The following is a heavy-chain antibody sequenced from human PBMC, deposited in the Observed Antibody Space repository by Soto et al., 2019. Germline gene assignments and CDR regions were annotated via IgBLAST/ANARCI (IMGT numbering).Heavy chain of an antibody. J-gene: IGHJ4*02. CDR3: ARHVVGYDLAFDF. D-gene: IGHD5-12*01. CDR2: MYYSGST. Sequence: QLQLQESGPGLVKPSETLSLTCTVSGGSISSSSYYWGWIRQPPGKGLEWIGSMYYSGSTYYNPSLKSRVTISVDPSQNQSSLELSSVPAADTAVYYFARHVVGYDLAFDFLGQGTLVTVSS. V-gene: IGHV4-39*01. CDR1: GGSISSSSYY.